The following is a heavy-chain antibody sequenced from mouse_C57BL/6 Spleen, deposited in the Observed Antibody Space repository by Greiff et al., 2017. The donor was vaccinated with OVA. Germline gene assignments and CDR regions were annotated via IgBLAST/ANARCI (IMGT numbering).Heavy chain of an antibody. CDR2: IYPGDGDT. D-gene: IGHD2-1*01. CDR3: AREMGKGYAMDY. V-gene: IGHV1-80*01. Sequence: QVQLQQSGAELVKPGASVKISCKASGYAFSSYWMNWVKQRPGKGLAWIGQIYPGDGDTNYNGKFKGKATLTADKSSSTAYMQLSSLTSEDSAVYFCAREMGKGYAMDYWGQGTSVTVSS. CDR1: GYAFSSYW. J-gene: IGHJ4*01.